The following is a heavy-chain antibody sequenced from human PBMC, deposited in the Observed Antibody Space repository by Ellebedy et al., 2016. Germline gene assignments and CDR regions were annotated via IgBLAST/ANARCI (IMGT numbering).Heavy chain of an antibody. D-gene: IGHD3-10*01. CDR1: GGSISSSSYY. CDR3: AKCHRGSFMVRGRNWFDP. J-gene: IGHJ5*02. Sequence: SETLSLXXTVSGGSISSSSYYWGWIRQPPGKGLEWIGSIYYSGSTYYNPSLKSRVTISVDTSKNQFSLKLSSVTAADTAVYYCAKCHRGSFMVRGRNWFDPWGQGTLVTVSS. V-gene: IGHV4-39*07. CDR2: IYYSGST.